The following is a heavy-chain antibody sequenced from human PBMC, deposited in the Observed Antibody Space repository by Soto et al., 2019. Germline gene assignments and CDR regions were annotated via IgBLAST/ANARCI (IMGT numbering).Heavy chain of an antibody. Sequence: EVQVLESGGGLVQPGGSLRLPCPATAFTFSDFAMSWVRQAPGKGLEWVSRIYGGGNGPHYADSVKGRVTISRDNSKNTLYLQMNSLRAEDTAVYYCAKMEGMDPWAYSFDYWGQGTLVTVSS. V-gene: IGHV3-23*01. CDR2: IYGGGNGP. CDR3: AKMEGMDPWAYSFDY. D-gene: IGHD2-2*03. CDR1: AFTFSDFA. J-gene: IGHJ4*02.